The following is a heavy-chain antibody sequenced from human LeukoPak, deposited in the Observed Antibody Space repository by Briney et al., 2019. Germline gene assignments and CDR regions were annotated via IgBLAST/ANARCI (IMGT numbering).Heavy chain of an antibody. CDR1: GYRFSTYW. CDR2: MYPGDSDT. V-gene: IGHV5-51*01. D-gene: IGHD5-24*01. Sequence: GESLKISCRGSGYRFSTYWVGWVRQMPEKGLEWMGIMYPGDSDTRYSPSFQAQFTISADKSISTAYLHWSSLKASDTAMYYCARRDGYNMGAFDLWGQGTMVTVSS. J-gene: IGHJ3*01. CDR3: ARRDGYNMGAFDL.